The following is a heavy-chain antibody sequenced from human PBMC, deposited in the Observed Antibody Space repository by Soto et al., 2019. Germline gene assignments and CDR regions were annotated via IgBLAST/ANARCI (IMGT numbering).Heavy chain of an antibody. Sequence: SETLSLTCTVSGDSISGGYFWSWIRQHPGKGLEWIGYIYYSGGSYYNPSLESRVTISVDTSKNQFSLRLRSVTAADTAVYHCARGSPVLCCGGSCYSTWFDSWGQGTPVPVSS. CDR1: GDSISGGYF. CDR3: ARGSPVLCCGGSCYSTWFDS. CDR2: IYYSGGS. J-gene: IGHJ5*01. D-gene: IGHD2-15*01. V-gene: IGHV4-31*03.